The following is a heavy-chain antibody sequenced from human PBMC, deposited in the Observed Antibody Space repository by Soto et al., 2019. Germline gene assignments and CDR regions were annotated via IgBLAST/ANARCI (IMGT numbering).Heavy chain of an antibody. CDR3: ARGVGSSPPRY. Sequence: QVQLQESGPGQVKPSETLSLTCTISGGSISGYYWSWVRQPPGHELEWIGYIYASGSPYYNPSLRSRVTSSADTSKNQISLKLTSPTAADTAVYYCARGVGSSPPRYWGRGTLVTVSS. CDR2: IYASGSP. J-gene: IGHJ4*02. V-gene: IGHV4-59*01. CDR1: GGSISGYY. D-gene: IGHD1-26*01.